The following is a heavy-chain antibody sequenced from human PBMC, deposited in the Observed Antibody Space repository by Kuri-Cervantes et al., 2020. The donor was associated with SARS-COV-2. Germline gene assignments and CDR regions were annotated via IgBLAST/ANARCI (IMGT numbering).Heavy chain of an antibody. V-gene: IGHV4-39*01. CDR2: IYYSGST. CDR3: ARVDSSSVDY. D-gene: IGHD6-6*01. CDR1: GGSISSSSYY. J-gene: IGHJ4*02. Sequence: SETLSLTCTVSGGSISSSSYYWGWNRQPPGKGLEWFGGIYYSGSTYYNPSLKSRVIIAVDTSKNQFSQKLSSVTAAETAVYYCARVDSSSVDYWGQGTLVTVSS.